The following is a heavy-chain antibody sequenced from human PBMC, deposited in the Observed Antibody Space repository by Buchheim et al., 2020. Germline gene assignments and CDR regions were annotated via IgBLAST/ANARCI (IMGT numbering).Heavy chain of an antibody. CDR1: GFTFSSYW. J-gene: IGHJ4*02. Sequence: EVQLVESGGGLVQPGGSLRLSCAASGFTFSSYWMSWVRQAPGKGLEWVANIKQDGREKYYVDFVKGRFTISRANAKTSLYLQMNSLRAEDTAVYYCARGGSDYYDSSGYYWGQGTL. D-gene: IGHD3-22*01. CDR2: IKQDGREK. V-gene: IGHV3-7*01. CDR3: ARGGSDYYDSSGYY.